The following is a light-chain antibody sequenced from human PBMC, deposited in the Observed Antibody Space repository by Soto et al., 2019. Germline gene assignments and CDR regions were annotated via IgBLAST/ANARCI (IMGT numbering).Light chain of an antibody. CDR1: SSDVGGYNF. J-gene: IGLJ2*01. CDR2: EVS. Sequence: QTLLTQPPSASGSPGQSVTISCTGTSSDVGGYNFVSWYQQHPGKAPKLMIYEVSKRPSGVPDRFSGSKSGNTASLTVSGLQADDEADYYCTSYAGSNIPVVFGGGTKVTVL. CDR3: TSYAGSNIPVV. V-gene: IGLV2-8*01.